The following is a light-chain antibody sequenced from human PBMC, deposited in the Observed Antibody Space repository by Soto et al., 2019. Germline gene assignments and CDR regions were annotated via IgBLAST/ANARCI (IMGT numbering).Light chain of an antibody. CDR1: QTVSRNY. V-gene: IGKV3-20*01. CDR2: SAS. CDR3: LQYATSRRT. Sequence: DIVLTQSPGTLSLSPGERATLSCRANQTVSRNYLAWYQQKPGQTPRLLIYSASNRATVLPDRFRGSGSGTDFTLTITRLEPEDFGVYYCLQYATSRRTFGQGTRVDIK. J-gene: IGKJ1*01.